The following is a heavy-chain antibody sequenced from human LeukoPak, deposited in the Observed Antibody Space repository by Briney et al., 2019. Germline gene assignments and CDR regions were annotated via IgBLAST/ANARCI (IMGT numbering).Heavy chain of an antibody. CDR2: IIPIFGTA. Sequence: SVKVSCKASGGTFNSYAISWVRQAPGQGLEWMGGIIPIFGTANYAQKFQGRVTITADESTSTAYMELSSLRSEDTAVYYCARKRPGSGSYLFDPWGQGTLVTVSS. J-gene: IGHJ5*02. CDR1: GGTFNSYA. D-gene: IGHD3-10*01. CDR3: ARKRPGSGSYLFDP. V-gene: IGHV1-69*13.